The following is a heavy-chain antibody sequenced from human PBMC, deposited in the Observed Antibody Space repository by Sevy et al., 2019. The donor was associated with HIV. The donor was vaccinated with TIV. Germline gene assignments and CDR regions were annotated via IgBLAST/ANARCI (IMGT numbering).Heavy chain of an antibody. J-gene: IGHJ4*02. CDR2: IYYSGST. D-gene: IGHD3-16*02. Sequence: SETLSLTCTVSGGSISSGDYYWTWMRQPPGKGLEWIGYIYYSGSTNYNPSLKNRVTMSVDTSKNQFSLKMSSVTAADTAVYYCARTPVIMITSGGVIALRQFDFWGQGTLVTVSS. CDR3: ARTPVIMITSGGVIALRQFDF. CDR1: GGSISSGDYY. V-gene: IGHV4-61*08.